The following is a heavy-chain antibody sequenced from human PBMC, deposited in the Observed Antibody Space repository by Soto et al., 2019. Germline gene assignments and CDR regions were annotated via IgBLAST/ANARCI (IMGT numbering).Heavy chain of an antibody. CDR3: ARGLGYCISTSCPDPWFDP. CDR1: GFTFSDYY. Sequence: PGGSLRLSCAASGFTFSDYYMSWIRQAPGKGLEWVSYISSSGSTIYYADSVKGRFTISRDNSKNTLYLQMNSLRAEDTAVYYCARGLGYCISTSCPDPWFDPWGQGTLVTVSS. D-gene: IGHD2-2*01. V-gene: IGHV3-11*04. CDR2: ISSSGSTI. J-gene: IGHJ5*02.